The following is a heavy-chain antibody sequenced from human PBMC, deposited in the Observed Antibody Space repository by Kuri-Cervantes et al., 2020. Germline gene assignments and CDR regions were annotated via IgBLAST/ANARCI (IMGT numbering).Heavy chain of an antibody. CDR2: ISSSSSTI. J-gene: IGHJ6*03. V-gene: IGHV3-48*01. D-gene: IGHD4-17*01. Sequence: GGSLRLSCAATGFSFSIYSMNWVRQAPGKGLEWVSYISSSSSTIYYADSVKGRFTISRDNAKNALYLQMNSLRAEDTAVYYCARGGPLYYGDYLNRDYYYYMDVWGKGTTVTVSS. CDR1: GFSFSIYS. CDR3: ARGGPLYYGDYLNRDYYYYMDV.